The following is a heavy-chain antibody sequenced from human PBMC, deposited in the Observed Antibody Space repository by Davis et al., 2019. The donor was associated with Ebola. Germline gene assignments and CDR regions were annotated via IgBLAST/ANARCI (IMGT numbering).Heavy chain of an antibody. D-gene: IGHD6-13*01. V-gene: IGHV3-23*01. CDR2: ISGSGGTT. J-gene: IGHJ4*02. Sequence: GESLKISCAASGFTFSSYAMSWVRQAPGKGLEWVSAISGSGGTTYYAGSVKGRFTVSRDNYKNSLFLEMNSLRAEDTAVYYCAKFWGAEYSSTWFYFHHWGQGTQVAVSP. CDR3: AKFWGAEYSSTWFYFHH. CDR1: GFTFSSYA.